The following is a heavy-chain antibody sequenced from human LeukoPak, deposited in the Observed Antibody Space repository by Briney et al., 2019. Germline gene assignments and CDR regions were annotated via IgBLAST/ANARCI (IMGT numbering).Heavy chain of an antibody. V-gene: IGHV3-23*01. J-gene: IGHJ4*02. CDR1: GFTFSSYA. D-gene: IGHD6-19*01. CDR2: IPASGGST. Sequence: GGSLRLSCAASGFTFSSYAIHWVRQAPGKGLEWVSSIPASGGSTYYADSVKGRFTISRDNSKNSLYLQMNSLRAEDTAVYYCAKESSGGWYFDYWGQGTLVTVSS. CDR3: AKESSGGWYFDY.